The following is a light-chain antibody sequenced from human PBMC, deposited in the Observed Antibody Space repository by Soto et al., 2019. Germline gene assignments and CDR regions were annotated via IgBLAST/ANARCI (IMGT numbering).Light chain of an antibody. V-gene: IGKV3-20*01. CDR3: QQCGSSPRT. J-gene: IGKJ1*01. CDR2: DAS. CDR1: RSLSSTS. Sequence: EIVLTQSPGTLSLSPGELAALSCRASRSLSSTSLAWYQQRPGQAPRLLIYDASSRATGIPDRFSGSGSGTDFTLTINRLEPDDFAVYYCQQCGSSPRTFGQGTKVEIK.